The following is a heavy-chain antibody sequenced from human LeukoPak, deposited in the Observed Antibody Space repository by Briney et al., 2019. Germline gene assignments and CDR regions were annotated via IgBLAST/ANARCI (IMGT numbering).Heavy chain of an antibody. V-gene: IGHV1-18*01. CDR3: ARGRYYDSGGYDEAFDI. J-gene: IGHJ3*02. CDR1: GYTFTNYG. Sequence: GASVKVSCKTSGYTFTNYGISWVRQAPGLGLEWMGWISGYNGNTKYAQNLQGRVTMTTDTSTTTAYMELRSLRSDDTAVYYCARGRYYDSGGYDEAFDIWGQGTAVTVSS. D-gene: IGHD3-22*01. CDR2: ISGYNGNT.